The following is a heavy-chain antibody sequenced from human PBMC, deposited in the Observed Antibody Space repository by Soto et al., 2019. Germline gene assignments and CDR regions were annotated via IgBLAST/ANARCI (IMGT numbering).Heavy chain of an antibody. D-gene: IGHD6-19*01. CDR3: ARGGGAVTGTGAFDI. CDR1: GFPVSSNY. J-gene: IGHJ3*02. Sequence: GGPRLSCAASGFPVSSNYMSWVRPAPGKGLEWVSVIYSGGITYYADHVKGRFTISRDDSKNTLYLQMNSLRADDTAVYFCARGGGAVTGTGAFDIRGQGELVTVSS. V-gene: IGHV3-53*01. CDR2: IYSGGIT.